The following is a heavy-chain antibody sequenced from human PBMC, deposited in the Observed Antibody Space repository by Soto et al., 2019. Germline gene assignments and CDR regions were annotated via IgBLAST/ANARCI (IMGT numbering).Heavy chain of an antibody. Sequence: QVQLVQSGAEVKNPGASLKVSCKASGYTFTTYYMHWLRQARGQGLEWMGIITPIDGGTRYDQKFQDRVTRTRDTATSTVYMELSSLRSEDTAVYYCARAVSTKTAPLDYWGQGTLVTVSS. J-gene: IGHJ4*02. CDR3: ARAVSTKTAPLDY. D-gene: IGHD4-17*01. V-gene: IGHV1-46*01. CDR1: GYTFTTYY. CDR2: ITPIDGGT.